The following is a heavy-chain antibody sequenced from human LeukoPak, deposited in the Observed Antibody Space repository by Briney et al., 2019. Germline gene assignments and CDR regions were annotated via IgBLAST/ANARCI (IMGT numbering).Heavy chain of an antibody. Sequence: GGSLRLSCAASGFSFTSYGMSWVGQAPGKGLKWFSGFRESGDSTYYADSVKGRFTISRDISKNTLFLQMNSLRAEDTAVYYCAKDPTHYRVWDYYETIGLSYWGQGTLVTVSS. CDR1: GFSFTSYG. CDR2: FRESGDST. V-gene: IGHV3-23*01. D-gene: IGHD3-22*01. J-gene: IGHJ4*02. CDR3: AKDPTHYRVWDYYETIGLSY.